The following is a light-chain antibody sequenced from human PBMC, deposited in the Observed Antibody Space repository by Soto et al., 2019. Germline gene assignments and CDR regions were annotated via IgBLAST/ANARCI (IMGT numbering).Light chain of an antibody. Sequence: IVLTQSPGTLSLFPGERATLSCRASQSVSSSYLAWYQQKPGQAPRLLIYGASTRATGIPARFSGSGSGTEFTLTISSLQSEDFAVYYCQQYNNWPLITFGQGTRMEI. CDR2: GAS. CDR3: QQYNNWPLIT. V-gene: IGKV3-15*01. J-gene: IGKJ5*01. CDR1: QSVSSSY.